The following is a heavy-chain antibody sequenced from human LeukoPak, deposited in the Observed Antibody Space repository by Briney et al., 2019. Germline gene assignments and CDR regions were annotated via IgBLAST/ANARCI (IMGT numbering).Heavy chain of an antibody. CDR1: GGSISSYY. J-gene: IGHJ6*03. D-gene: IGHD3-22*01. CDR3: ARSDSSWANYYYYYMDV. Sequence: PSETLSLTCTVSGGSISSYYWSWIRQPPGKGLEWIGYIYYSGSTNYNPSLKSRVTISVDTSKNQFSLKLSSVTAADTAVYYCARSDSSWANYYYYYMDVWGKGTTVTVSS. CDR2: IYYSGST. V-gene: IGHV4-59*01.